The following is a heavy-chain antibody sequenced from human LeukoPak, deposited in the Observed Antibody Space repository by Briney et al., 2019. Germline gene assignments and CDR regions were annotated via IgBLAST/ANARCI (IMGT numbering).Heavy chain of an antibody. Sequence: ASVKVSCKASGYMFTSYGISWVRQAPGQGLEWMGWISAYNGNTNYAQKVQGRVTMTTDTSTSTAYMELRSLRSDDTAVYYCARDSVMGIGSAPYYYGMDVWGQGTTVTVSS. J-gene: IGHJ6*02. CDR2: ISAYNGNT. D-gene: IGHD6-13*01. CDR1: GYMFTSYG. V-gene: IGHV1-18*01. CDR3: ARDSVMGIGSAPYYYGMDV.